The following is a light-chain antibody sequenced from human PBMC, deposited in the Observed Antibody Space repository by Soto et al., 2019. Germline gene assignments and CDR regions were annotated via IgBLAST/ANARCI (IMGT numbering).Light chain of an antibody. CDR1: QSVSSN. CDR2: GAS. CDR3: QQYNNWPPWT. J-gene: IGKJ1*01. V-gene: IGKV3-15*01. Sequence: EIVMTQSPATLSVSPGERATLSCTASQSVSSNLAWYQQKPGQAPILLIDGASTRATGIPARSRGSGSGTEFTLTISSLQSEDFADYYCQQYNNWPPWTFGQGTKVESK.